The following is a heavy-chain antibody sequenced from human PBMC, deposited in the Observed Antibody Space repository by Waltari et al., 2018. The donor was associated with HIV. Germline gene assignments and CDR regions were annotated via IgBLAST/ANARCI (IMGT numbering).Heavy chain of an antibody. CDR2: VWYDGKNK. J-gene: IGHJ4*02. Sequence: QVQLVESGGGVVQPGRSLRLSCAAYGFTFSSYGMHWVRQAPGKGLEGLAVVWYDGKNKYYADSVKGLFTVSRDNSKNTLFLRMNSLRVDDTAVYYCARTPYDTSGYCFDYWGQGTLVTVSS. CDR1: GFTFSSYG. D-gene: IGHD3-22*01. CDR3: ARTPYDTSGYCFDY. V-gene: IGHV3-33*01.